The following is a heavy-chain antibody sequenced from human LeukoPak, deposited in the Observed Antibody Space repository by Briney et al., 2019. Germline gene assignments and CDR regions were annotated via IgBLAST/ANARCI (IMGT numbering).Heavy chain of an antibody. J-gene: IGHJ4*02. CDR2: IYSGGST. Sequence: GGSLRLSCAASGVTFSSYAMSWVRQAPGKGLEWVSGIYSGGSTYYADYVKGRFTISRDNSKNTLYLQVNSLRAEDTAVYYGAREGYTYGQYYFDFWGQGTLVTVSS. CDR1: GVTFSSYA. CDR3: AREGYTYGQYYFDF. D-gene: IGHD5-18*01. V-gene: IGHV3-53*01.